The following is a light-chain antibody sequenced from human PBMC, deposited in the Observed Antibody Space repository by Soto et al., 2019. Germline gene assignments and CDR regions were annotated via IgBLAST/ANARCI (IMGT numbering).Light chain of an antibody. CDR1: GSNVGASYD. J-gene: IGLJ3*02. CDR3: QSYDNILSSPL. Sequence: QSVLTQPPSVSGAPGQTITMSCTGSGSNVGASYDVHWYQILPGAGPRLLIYKNNNRPSGVPDRFSGSKSGTSASLAITGRRAEDEADYYCQSYDNILSSPLFGGGTKVTVL. V-gene: IGLV1-40*01. CDR2: KNN.